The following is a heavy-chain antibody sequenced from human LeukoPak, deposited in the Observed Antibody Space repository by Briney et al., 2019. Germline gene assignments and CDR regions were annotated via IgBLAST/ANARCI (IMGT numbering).Heavy chain of an antibody. Sequence: SVKASCKASGGTFSSYAISWVRQAPGQGLDWMGGIIPIFGTANYAQKFQGRVTITADESTSTAYMELSSLRSEDTAVYYCATSRGSPWDYFDYWGQGTLVTVSS. CDR2: IIPIFGTA. D-gene: IGHD6-25*01. J-gene: IGHJ4*02. CDR1: GGTFSSYA. CDR3: ATSRGSPWDYFDY. V-gene: IGHV1-69*01.